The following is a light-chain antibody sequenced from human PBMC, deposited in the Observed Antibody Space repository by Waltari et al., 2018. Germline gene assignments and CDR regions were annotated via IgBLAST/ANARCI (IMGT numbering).Light chain of an antibody. Sequence: QSALTQRASVSGSPGQSITISCTGASSDFGSYNLVSWYQQTQGKAPKVMVYEVTKRPSGVSDRCSGSRSGNTASLTISGLQPEDEADYYCCSYAGSGTLDVVFGGGTKLTVL. CDR2: EVT. V-gene: IGLV2-23*02. CDR3: CSYAGSGTLDVV. J-gene: IGLJ2*01. CDR1: SSDFGSYNL.